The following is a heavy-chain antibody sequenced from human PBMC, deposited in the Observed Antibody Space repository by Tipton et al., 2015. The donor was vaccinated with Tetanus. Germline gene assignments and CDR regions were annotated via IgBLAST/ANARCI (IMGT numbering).Heavy chain of an antibody. V-gene: IGHV3-33*01. CDR1: GFIFSSYG. CDR3: AREADCSGGSCFSGDFDT. J-gene: IGHJ4*02. Sequence: AASGFIFSSYGIHWVRQAPGKGLEWLAVSWYDGTDKYYADSVKGRFTISRDNSKNTLYLHMNSLRAEDTALYYCAREADCSGGSCFSGDFDTWGQGTLVTVSS. D-gene: IGHD2-15*01. CDR2: SWYDGTDK.